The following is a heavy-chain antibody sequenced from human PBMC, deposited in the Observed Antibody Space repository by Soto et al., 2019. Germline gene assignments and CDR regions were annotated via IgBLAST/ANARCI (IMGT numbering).Heavy chain of an antibody. CDR1: GGSFSGYY. Sequence: SETLSLTCAVYGGSFSGYYLSWIRQPPGKGLECIGEINHSGSTNYNPSLKSRVTISVDTSKNQFSLKLSSVTAADTAVYYCARGSAPTDQYYDFWSGYYRYYYYGMDVWGQGTTVTVSS. D-gene: IGHD3-3*01. CDR3: ARGSAPTDQYYDFWSGYYRYYYYGMDV. J-gene: IGHJ6*02. CDR2: INHSGST. V-gene: IGHV4-34*01.